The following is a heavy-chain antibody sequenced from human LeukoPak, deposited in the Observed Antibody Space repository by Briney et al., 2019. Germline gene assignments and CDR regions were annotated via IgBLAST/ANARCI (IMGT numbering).Heavy chain of an antibody. CDR1: GFTFSSYW. CDR3: ARRPPTGAALDH. Sequence: GGSLRLSCAASGFTFSSYWMHWVRQAPGKGLVWVSRINSDGSSTSYADSVKGRFTISRDNAKNTLYLQMNSLRVDDTAIYYCARRPPTGAALDHWGQGTRVTVSS. V-gene: IGHV3-74*01. D-gene: IGHD6-6*01. CDR2: INSDGSST. J-gene: IGHJ5*02.